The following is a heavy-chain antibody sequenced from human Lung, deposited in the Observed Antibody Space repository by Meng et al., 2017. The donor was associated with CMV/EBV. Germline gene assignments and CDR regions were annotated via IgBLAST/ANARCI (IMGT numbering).Heavy chain of an antibody. D-gene: IGHD3-16*01. CDR3: ASARRSYGMDV. Sequence: SXTLSLXCAVYGGSFSGYYWSWIRQPPGKGLEWIGEIKHSGSTNYNPSLKSRVTISVDKSKNQFPLKLSSMTAADTAVYYCASARRSYGMDVWGQGTTVTVSS. CDR2: IKHSGST. J-gene: IGHJ6*02. V-gene: IGHV4-34*01. CDR1: GGSFSGYY.